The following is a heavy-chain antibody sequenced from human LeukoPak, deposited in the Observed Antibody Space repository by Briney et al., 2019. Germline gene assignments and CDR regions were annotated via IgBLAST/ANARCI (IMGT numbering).Heavy chain of an antibody. Sequence: PGGSLRLACAASGLTFSSYAMSWVRQAPGKGLEWVSAISGSGGSTYYADSVKGRFTISRDNSKNTLYLQMNSLRAEDTAVYYGAKDGPFTGLYWGQGTLVTVSS. J-gene: IGHJ4*02. CDR3: AKDGPFTGLY. CDR2: ISGSGGST. V-gene: IGHV3-23*01. D-gene: IGHD3-10*01. CDR1: GLTFSSYA.